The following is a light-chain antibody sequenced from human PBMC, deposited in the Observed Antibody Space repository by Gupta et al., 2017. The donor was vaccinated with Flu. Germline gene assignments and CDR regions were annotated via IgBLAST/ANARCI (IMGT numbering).Light chain of an antibody. J-gene: IGKJ3*01. CDR3: QQSYDTRLT. Sequence: PSSLAAAVGDRVTITCGTSQTIRTNLNWYQQKPGKAPRLLIYEASTVQRGVPPRCSADGYGTDFTLTIKGLLAEDFATYYCQQSYDTRLTFGPGT. V-gene: IGKV1-39*01. CDR2: EAS. CDR1: QTIRTN.